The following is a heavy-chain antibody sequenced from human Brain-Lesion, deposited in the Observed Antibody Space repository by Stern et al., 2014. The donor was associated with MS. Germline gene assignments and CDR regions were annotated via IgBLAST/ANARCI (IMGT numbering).Heavy chain of an antibody. V-gene: IGHV3-7*01. CDR3: ARVYNTIYGIVTQRGSGMDV. Sequence: EVQLVESGGGLVQPGGSLTISCTAAGFTFGNYWMTWVRQAPGKGLEWVATIKEDGTEKNYVDSVKGGSTSSRDNARNSLYLQMNSLRVEDTALYYCARVYNTIYGIVTQRGSGMDVWGQGTTVIVSS. J-gene: IGHJ6*02. D-gene: IGHD3-3*01. CDR2: IKEDGTEK. CDR1: GFTFGNYW.